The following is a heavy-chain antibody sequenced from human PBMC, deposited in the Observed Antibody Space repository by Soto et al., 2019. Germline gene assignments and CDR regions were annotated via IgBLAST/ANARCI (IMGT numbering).Heavy chain of an antibody. CDR2: ISAYNGNT. CDR3: ARDHYYDNTGYNFDY. CDR1: GYTFSSYG. Sequence: ASVKVSCKASGYTFSSYGISWVRQAPGQGLEWMGWISAYNGNTNYAQKLQGRVTMTTDTSTSTAYMELRSLRSDDTAVYYCARDHYYDNTGYNFDYWGPGTLVTVSS. D-gene: IGHD3-22*01. J-gene: IGHJ4*02. V-gene: IGHV1-18*01.